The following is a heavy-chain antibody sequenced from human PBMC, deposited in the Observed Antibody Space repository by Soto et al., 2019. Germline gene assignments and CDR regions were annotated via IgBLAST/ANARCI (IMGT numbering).Heavy chain of an antibody. CDR1: GFTFSSYA. V-gene: IGHV3-23*01. J-gene: IGHJ6*03. CDR3: AKRGYSNYAVDSKLYYYYYMDV. D-gene: IGHD4-4*01. Sequence: GGSLRLSCAASGFTFSSYAMSWVRQAPGKGLEWVSAISGSGGSTYYADSVKGRFTISRDNSKNTLYLQMNSLRAEDTAVYYCAKRGYSNYAVDSKLYYYYYMDVWGKGTTVTVSS. CDR2: ISGSGGST.